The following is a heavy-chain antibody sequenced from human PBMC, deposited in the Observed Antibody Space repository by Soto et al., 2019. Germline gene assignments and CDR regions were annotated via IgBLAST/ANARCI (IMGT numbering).Heavy chain of an antibody. CDR3: ARGGLLWFGELFPYYFDY. CDR1: GYTFTSYG. D-gene: IGHD3-10*01. Sequence: ASVKVSCKASGYTFTSYGISWVRQAPGQGLEWMGWISAYNGNTNYAQKLQGRVTMTTDTSTSTAYMELRSLRSDDTAVYYCARGGLLWFGELFPYYFDYWGQGTLVTVS. V-gene: IGHV1-18*01. CDR2: ISAYNGNT. J-gene: IGHJ4*02.